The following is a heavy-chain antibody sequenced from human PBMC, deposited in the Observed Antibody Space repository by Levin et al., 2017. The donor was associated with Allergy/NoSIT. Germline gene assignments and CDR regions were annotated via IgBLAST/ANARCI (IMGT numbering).Heavy chain of an antibody. D-gene: IGHD6-19*01. CDR2: ISSSGSTI. Sequence: GESLKISCAASGFTFSDYYMSWIRQAPGKGLEWVSYISSSGSTIYYADSVKGRFTISRDNAKNSLYLQMNSLRAEDTAVYYCARGGSSGPPAAFDIWGQGTMVTVSS. V-gene: IGHV3-11*01. CDR1: GFTFSDYY. J-gene: IGHJ3*02. CDR3: ARGGSSGPPAAFDI.